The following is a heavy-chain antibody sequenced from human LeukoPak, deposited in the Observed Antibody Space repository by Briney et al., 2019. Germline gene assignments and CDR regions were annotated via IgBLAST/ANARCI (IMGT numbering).Heavy chain of an antibody. CDR3: ARGIVGASYYYYMDV. CDR2: ISSSSSYI. Sequence: GGSLRLSCAASGFTFSSYAMSWVRQAPGKGLEWVSSISSSSSYIYYADSVKGRFTISRDNAKNSLYLQMNSLRAEDTAVYYCARGIVGASYYYYMDVWGKGTTVTVSS. V-gene: IGHV3-21*01. CDR1: GFTFSSYA. D-gene: IGHD1-26*01. J-gene: IGHJ6*03.